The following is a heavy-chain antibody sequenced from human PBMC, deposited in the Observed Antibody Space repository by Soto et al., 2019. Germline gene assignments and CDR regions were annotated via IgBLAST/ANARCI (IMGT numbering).Heavy chain of an antibody. D-gene: IGHD2-15*01. J-gene: IGHJ4*02. CDR2: IYHSGST. CDR1: GGSISSGGYS. V-gene: IGHV4-30-2*01. Sequence: QLQLQESGSGLVKPSQTLSLTCAVSGGSISSGGYSWSWIRQPPGKGLEWIGYIYHSGSTYYNPSLKSRVTISVDRSKNQFSLKLSSVTAADTAVYYCAREGCSGGSCYSSFFDYWGQGTLVTVSS. CDR3: AREGCSGGSCYSSFFDY.